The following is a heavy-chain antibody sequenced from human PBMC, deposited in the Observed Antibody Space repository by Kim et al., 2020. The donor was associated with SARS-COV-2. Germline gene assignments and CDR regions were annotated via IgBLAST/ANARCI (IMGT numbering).Heavy chain of an antibody. CDR2: T. D-gene: IGHD6-19*01. V-gene: IGHV1-18*01. CDR3: ARGHSGWYYFDY. J-gene: IGHJ4*02. Sequence: TNTARKLQGIVTLTTDTSTSTAYMGLRSLRSDDTAVYYCARGHSGWYYFDYWGQGTLVTVSS.